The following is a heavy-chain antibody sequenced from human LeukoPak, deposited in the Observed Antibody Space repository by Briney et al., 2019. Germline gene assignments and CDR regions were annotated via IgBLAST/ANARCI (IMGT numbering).Heavy chain of an antibody. V-gene: IGHV3-7*03. J-gene: IGHJ4*02. CDR3: ARSIPYGTTWYGRSDY. D-gene: IGHD6-13*01. Sequence: GGSLRLSCAASGFPFSSYSMTWVRQAPGKGLEWVANIKPDGTTKFYVDSVEGRFTISRDNALNSLYLQMNSLRAEDTAIYYCARSIPYGTTWYGRSDYWGQGTLVTVSS. CDR2: IKPDGTTK. CDR1: GFPFSSYS.